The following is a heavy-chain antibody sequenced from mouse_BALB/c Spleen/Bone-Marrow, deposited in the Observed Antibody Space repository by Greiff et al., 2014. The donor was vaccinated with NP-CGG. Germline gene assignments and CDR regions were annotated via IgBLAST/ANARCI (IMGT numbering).Heavy chain of an antibody. Sequence: QVQLQQSGAELARPGASVKMSCRASGHTFTTYTIHWVRQRPGQGLEWIGYINPSSGYTNYIQKFKDKATLTADKSSSTAYMQLSSLTSEDSAVYYCARRDDGYVFFDYWGQGTTLTVSS. CDR2: INPSSGYT. CDR1: GHTFTTYT. D-gene: IGHD2-3*01. J-gene: IGHJ2*01. V-gene: IGHV1-4*01. CDR3: ARRDDGYVFFDY.